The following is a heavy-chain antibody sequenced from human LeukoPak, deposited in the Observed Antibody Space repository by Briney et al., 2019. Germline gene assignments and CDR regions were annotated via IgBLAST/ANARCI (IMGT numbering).Heavy chain of an antibody. CDR1: GCTFSSYA. CDR2: IIPIFGTA. V-gene: IGHV1-69*05. Sequence: ASGKVSCKASGCTFSSYAISWVRQAPGQGLEWMGGIIPIFGTANYAQKFQGRVTITTDESTSTAYMELSSLRSEDTAVYYCARVRRLLDPQAFDIRGQGTMVTVSS. J-gene: IGHJ3*02. CDR3: ARVRRLLDPQAFDI. D-gene: IGHD3-22*01.